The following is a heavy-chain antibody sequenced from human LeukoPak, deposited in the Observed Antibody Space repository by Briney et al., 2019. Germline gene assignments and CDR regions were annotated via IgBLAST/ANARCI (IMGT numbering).Heavy chain of an antibody. CDR1: GYTFTSYY. Sequence: GASVKVSCKASGYTFTSYYMHWVRQAPGQGLEWMGWINPNSGGTNYAQKFQGKVTMTRDTSISTAYMELSRLRSDDTAVYYCARLARTTTVTTIDYWGQGTLVTVSS. V-gene: IGHV1-2*02. CDR3: ARLARTTTVTTIDY. CDR2: INPNSGGT. D-gene: IGHD4-17*01. J-gene: IGHJ4*02.